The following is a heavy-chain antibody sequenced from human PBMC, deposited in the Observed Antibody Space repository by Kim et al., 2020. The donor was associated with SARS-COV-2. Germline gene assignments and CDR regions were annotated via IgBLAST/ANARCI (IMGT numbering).Heavy chain of an antibody. D-gene: IGHD2-2*01. V-gene: IGHV3-53*04. CDR3: ARAANCSSTSCYWESYYYYGMDV. Sequence: GGSLRLSCAASGFTVSSNYMSWVRQAPGKGLEWVSVIYSGGSTYYADSVKGRFTISRHNSKNTLYLQMNSLRAEDTAVYYCARAANCSSTSCYWESYYYYGMDVWGQGTTVTVSS. CDR2: IYSGGST. J-gene: IGHJ6*02. CDR1: GFTVSSNY.